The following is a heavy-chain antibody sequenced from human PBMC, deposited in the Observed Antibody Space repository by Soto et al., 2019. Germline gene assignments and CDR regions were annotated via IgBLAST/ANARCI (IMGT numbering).Heavy chain of an antibody. CDR1: GGSISSGGYY. V-gene: IGHV4-31*03. CDR3: ARDPFGRFGDPQSGGY. Sequence: SETLSLTCTVSGGSISSGGYYWSWIRQHPGKGLEWIGYIYYSGSTYYNPSLKSRVTISVDTSKNQFSLKLSSVTAADTAVYYCARDPFGRFGDPQSGGYWGQGTLDTVSS. CDR2: IYYSGST. D-gene: IGHD3-10*01. J-gene: IGHJ4*02.